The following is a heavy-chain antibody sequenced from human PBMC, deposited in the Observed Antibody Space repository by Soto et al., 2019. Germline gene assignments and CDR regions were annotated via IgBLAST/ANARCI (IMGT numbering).Heavy chain of an antibody. V-gene: IGHV3-53*01. J-gene: IGHJ3*02. D-gene: IGHD3-3*01. CDR3: ARLFLLENDAFDI. Sequence: GGSLRLSCTASGFTVSSNYMSWVRQAPGKGLEWVSVIYSGGNTYYADSVKGRFTISRDTSKNMLYLQMNSLRANDTAVYYCARLFLLENDAFDIWGQGTMVTVSS. CDR1: GFTVSSNY. CDR2: IYSGGNT.